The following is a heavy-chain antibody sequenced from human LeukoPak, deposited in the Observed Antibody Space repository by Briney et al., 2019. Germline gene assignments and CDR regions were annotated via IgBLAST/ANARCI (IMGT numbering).Heavy chain of an antibody. CDR2: IYYSGST. D-gene: IGHD3-22*01. V-gene: IGHV4-59*08. CDR3: ARTTYYYDSSGPPSGNWFDP. CDR1: GGSISSYY. Sequence: KSSETLSLTCTVSGGSISSYYWSWIRQPPGKGLEWIGYIYYSGSTNYNPSLKSRVTISVDTSKNQFSLKLSSVTAADTAVYYCARTTYYYDSSGPPSGNWFDPWGQGTLVTVSS. J-gene: IGHJ5*02.